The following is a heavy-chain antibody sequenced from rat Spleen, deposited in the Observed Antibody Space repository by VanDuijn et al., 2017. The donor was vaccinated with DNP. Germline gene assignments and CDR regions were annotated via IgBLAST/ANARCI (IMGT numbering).Heavy chain of an antibody. Sequence: QVQLKESGPGLVQTTQTLSVTCTVSGFSLTSYGVHWVRQAPGKGLEWMGMIWGDGSTNYNSALKSRLSIGKDTSRSQVFLTMNGLQTDDTAVYYCAEILFAHWGQGTLVTVSS. CDR1: GFSLTSYG. J-gene: IGHJ3*01. CDR2: IWGDGST. CDR3: AEILFAH. V-gene: IGHV2-77*01.